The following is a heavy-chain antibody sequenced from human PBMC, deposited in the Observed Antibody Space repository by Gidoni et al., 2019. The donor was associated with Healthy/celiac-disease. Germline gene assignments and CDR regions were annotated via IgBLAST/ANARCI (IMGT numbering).Heavy chain of an antibody. V-gene: IGHV3-53*01. CDR2: IYSCGST. D-gene: IGHD3-10*01. J-gene: IGHJ4*02. CDR1: GFTVVSNY. CDR3: ARGEEIVGEYYFDY. Sequence: EVKLVESGGGLIQPGGSRRLSCADSGFTVVSNYMSCVRQAPGKGLEWVSVIYSCGSTSYADSVKGRFTISRDNYKSTLYLQMNRLRAEATAVYFCARGEEIVGEYYFDYWGQGTLVTVSS.